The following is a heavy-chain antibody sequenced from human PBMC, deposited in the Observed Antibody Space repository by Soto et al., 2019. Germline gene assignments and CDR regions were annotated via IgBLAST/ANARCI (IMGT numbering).Heavy chain of an antibody. CDR2: INHSGST. J-gene: IGHJ4*02. V-gene: IGHV4-34*01. Sequence: PSETLSLTCAVYGGSFSGYYWSWIRQPPGKGLEWIGEINHSGSTNYNPSLKSRVTISVDTSKNQFSLKLSSVTAADTAVYYCARERVVHLAARSNSFDYWGQGTLVTVSS. CDR3: ARERVVHLAARSNSFDY. D-gene: IGHD6-6*01. CDR1: GGSFSGYY.